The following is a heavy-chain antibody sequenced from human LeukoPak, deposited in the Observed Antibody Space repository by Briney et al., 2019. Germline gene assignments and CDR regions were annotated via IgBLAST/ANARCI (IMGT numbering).Heavy chain of an antibody. J-gene: IGHJ4*02. Sequence: SETLSLTCAVYGGSFSGYYWSWIRQPPGKGLEWIGEIDHSGSTNYNPSLKSRVTISVDTSKNQFSLKLSSVTAADTAVYYCARYARFWSGYFDYWGQGTLVTVSS. CDR3: ARYARFWSGYFDY. CDR1: GGSFSGYY. D-gene: IGHD3-3*01. CDR2: IDHSGST. V-gene: IGHV4-34*01.